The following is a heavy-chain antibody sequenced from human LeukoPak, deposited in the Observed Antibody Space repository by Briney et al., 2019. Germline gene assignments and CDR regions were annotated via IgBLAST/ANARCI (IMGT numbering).Heavy chain of an antibody. Sequence: PGGSLRLSCAASGFTFSSYGMSWVRQAPGKGLEWVSVISGSGGSTHYADSVKGRFTISRDNSKNTLYLQMNSLRAGDTAVYYCARGHSGWYDYWGQGTLVTVSS. CDR3: ARGHSGWYDY. V-gene: IGHV3-23*01. D-gene: IGHD6-19*01. J-gene: IGHJ4*02. CDR1: GFTFSSYG. CDR2: ISGSGGST.